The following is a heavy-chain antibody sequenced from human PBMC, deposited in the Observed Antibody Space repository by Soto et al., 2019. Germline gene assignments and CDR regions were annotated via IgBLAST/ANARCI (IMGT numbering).Heavy chain of an antibody. D-gene: IGHD3-3*01. Sequence: GASVKVSCKASGYTFTSYDINWVRQATGQGLEWMGWMNPNSGNTGYAQKFQGRVTMTRNTSISTAYMELSSLRSEDTAVYYCARDRWSSANFWSGYYHRGYYHGMDVWGQGTTVTVSS. V-gene: IGHV1-8*01. J-gene: IGHJ6*02. CDR2: MNPNSGNT. CDR1: GYTFTSYD. CDR3: ARDRWSSANFWSGYYHRGYYHGMDV.